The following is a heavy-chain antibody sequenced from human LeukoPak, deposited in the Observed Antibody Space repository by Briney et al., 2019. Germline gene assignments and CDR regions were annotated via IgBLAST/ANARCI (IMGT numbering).Heavy chain of an antibody. CDR3: ARGRSDMGVSTHAFDM. CDR1: GGSIRSSSFY. D-gene: IGHD3-10*01. CDR2: IYYSGTT. J-gene: IGHJ3*02. Sequence: SETLSLTCTVSGGSIRSSSFYWGWIRQPPGKGLEWIGSIYYSGTTYYNPSLKSRVTIAVDTSKNQFSLKLSSVTAADTAVYYCARGRSDMGVSTHAFDMWGQGTMVTVSS. V-gene: IGHV4-39*07.